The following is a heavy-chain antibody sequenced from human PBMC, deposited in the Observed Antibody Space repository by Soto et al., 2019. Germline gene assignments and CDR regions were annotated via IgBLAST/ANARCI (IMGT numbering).Heavy chain of an antibody. CDR3: ARVSGYDSSGYYYGKTLKLDY. D-gene: IGHD3-22*01. V-gene: IGHV3-21*01. Sequence: RRLSCAASGFTFSSYSMNWVRQAPGKGLEWVSSISSSSSYIYYADSVKGRFTISRDNAKNSLYLQMNSLRAEDTAVYYCARVSGYDSSGYYYGKTLKLDYWGQGTLVTVS. J-gene: IGHJ4*02. CDR1: GFTFSSYS. CDR2: ISSSSSYI.